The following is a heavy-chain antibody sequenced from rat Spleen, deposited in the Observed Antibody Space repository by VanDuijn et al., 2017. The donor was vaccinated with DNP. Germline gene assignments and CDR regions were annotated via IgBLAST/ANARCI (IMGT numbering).Heavy chain of an antibody. J-gene: IGHJ2*01. CDR3: ATHDWVN. Sequence: EVQLVESGGGLVQPGRSLKLSCAASGFTFSAYYMAWIRQAPTKGLEWVASISPSGGSTYYRDSMKGRFTISRDNAKSTLYLQMDSLRSEDTATYYCATHDWVNWGQGVMVTVSS. CDR2: ISPSGGST. CDR1: GFTFSAYY. V-gene: IGHV5-25*01. D-gene: IGHD5-1*01.